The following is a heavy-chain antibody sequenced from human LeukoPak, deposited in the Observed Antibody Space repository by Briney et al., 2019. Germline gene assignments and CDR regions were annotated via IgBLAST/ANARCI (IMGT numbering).Heavy chain of an antibody. V-gene: IGHV4-59*08. D-gene: IGHD2-8*02. CDR2: IDNSGNT. CDR3: SQSTGWPGFDF. CDR1: GDSTRRYH. Sequence: PSETLSLTCTVSGDSTRRYHWSWIRQPPGKGLEWIGYIDNSGNTKYNPSLKSRVTISVDTSKNQFSLKLRTVTSGDTAVYFCSQSTGWPGFDFWGQGALVTVSS. J-gene: IGHJ4*02.